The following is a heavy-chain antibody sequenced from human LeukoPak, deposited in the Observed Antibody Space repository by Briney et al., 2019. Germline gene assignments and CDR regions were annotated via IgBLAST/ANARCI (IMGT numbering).Heavy chain of an antibody. Sequence: GGSLRLSCAASQFTFSNHGMHWVRQAPGRGLEWVAVIWYDGSNKYYADSVKGRFTISRDNSQNTLYLQMNSLRAEDTAVYYCARDRGVSYFDYWGQGTQVTVSS. V-gene: IGHV3-33*01. CDR1: QFTFSNHG. CDR3: ARDRGVSYFDY. J-gene: IGHJ4*02. D-gene: IGHD3-10*01. CDR2: IWYDGSNK.